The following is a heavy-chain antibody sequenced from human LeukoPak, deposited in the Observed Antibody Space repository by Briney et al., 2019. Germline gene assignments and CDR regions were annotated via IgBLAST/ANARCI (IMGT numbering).Heavy chain of an antibody. V-gene: IGHV3-73*01. J-gene: IGHJ3*01. CDR3: TSHRLRLGELSLWF. CDR2: IRSKANSYAT. D-gene: IGHD3-16*02. Sequence: GGSLRLSCAASGFTFSGSAMRWVRQASGKGLEWVGRIRSKANSYATAYAASVKGRFTISRDDSKNTAYLQMNSLKTEDTAVYYCTSHRLRLGELSLWFWGQGTMVTVSS. CDR1: GFTFSGSA.